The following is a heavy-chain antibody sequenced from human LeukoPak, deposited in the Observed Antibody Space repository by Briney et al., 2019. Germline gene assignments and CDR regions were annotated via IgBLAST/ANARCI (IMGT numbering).Heavy chain of an antibody. D-gene: IGHD4-11*01. J-gene: IGHJ3*02. CDR2: IIPIFGTA. CDR1: GGTFSSYA. CDR3: ATYSNYNPEHDTFDI. Sequence: SVKVSCKASGGTFSSYAISWVRQAPGQGLEWMGGIIPIFGTANYAQKFQGRVTITTDESTSTAYMELSSLRSEDTAVYYCATYSNYNPEHDTFDIWGQGTMVTVSS. V-gene: IGHV1-69*05.